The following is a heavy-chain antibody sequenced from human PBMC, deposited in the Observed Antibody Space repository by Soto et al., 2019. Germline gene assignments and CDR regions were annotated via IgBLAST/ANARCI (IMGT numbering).Heavy chain of an antibody. CDR2: ISAYNGNT. V-gene: IGHV1-18*01. J-gene: IGHJ3*02. CDR3: AREGNYDILTGYYATPDAFDI. Sequence: ASVKVSCKASGYTFTSYGISWVRQAPGQGLEWMGWISAYNGNTNYAQKLQGRVTMTTDTSTSTAYMELRSLRSDDTAVYYCAREGNYDILTGYYATPDAFDIWGQGTMVTVSS. D-gene: IGHD3-9*01. CDR1: GYTFTSYG.